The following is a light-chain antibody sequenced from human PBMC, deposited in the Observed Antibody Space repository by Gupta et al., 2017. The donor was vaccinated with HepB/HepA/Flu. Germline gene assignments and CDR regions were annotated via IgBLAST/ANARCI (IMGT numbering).Light chain of an antibody. V-gene: IGLV10-54*04. CDR1: SNNVGHEG. J-gene: IGLJ1*01. CDR3: SAWDSSLNGHV. Sequence: AGLTQPPSVSTGLKQTAPLTCTGNSNNVGHEGAVWLQQHQGHPPKLLSYKNNDRPSGISERFSASRSGNTASLTITEVQPEDEADYYCSAWDSSLNGHVFGTGTKVNVL. CDR2: KNN.